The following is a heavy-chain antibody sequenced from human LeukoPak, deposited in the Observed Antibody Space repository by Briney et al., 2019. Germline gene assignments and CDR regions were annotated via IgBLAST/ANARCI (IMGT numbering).Heavy chain of an antibody. CDR1: GFTFSSYA. J-gene: IGHJ4*02. CDR2: ISYDGSNK. V-gene: IGHV3-30*04. CDR3: ARRSDIYFDY. Sequence: PGRSLRLSCAASGFTFSSYAMHWVRQAPGEGLEWVAVISYDGSNKYYADSVKGRFTISRDNSKNTLYLQMNSLRAEDTAVYYCARRSDIYFDYWGQGTLVTVSS. D-gene: IGHD1-26*01.